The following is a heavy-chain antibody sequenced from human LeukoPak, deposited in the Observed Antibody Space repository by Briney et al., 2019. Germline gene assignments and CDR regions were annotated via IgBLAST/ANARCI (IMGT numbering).Heavy chain of an antibody. CDR3: ARTRTLPIAGGFDT. D-gene: IGHD3-16*01. Sequence: GGSLRLSCAASGFTVSSNYMSWLRQAPGKGLEWVSVIYSGGSTYYADSVKGRFTISRHNSKNTLYLQMNSLRAEDTAVYYCARTRTLPIAGGFDTWGQGSLVTVSS. CDR1: GFTVSSNY. CDR2: IYSGGST. V-gene: IGHV3-53*01. J-gene: IGHJ5*02.